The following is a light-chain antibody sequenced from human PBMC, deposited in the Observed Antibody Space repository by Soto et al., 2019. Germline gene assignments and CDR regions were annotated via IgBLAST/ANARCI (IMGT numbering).Light chain of an antibody. CDR2: DAS. J-gene: IGKJ5*01. Sequence: DIQMTQSRSSLSASXGDGVTITCQASQNINNYLNWYQQKPGRAPKLLIYDASNLEAGVPSRFRGSGSGTDFTFTISRLQPEDIATYYCQQYENLPTFGQGTRLEIK. CDR1: QNINNY. CDR3: QQYENLPT. V-gene: IGKV1-33*01.